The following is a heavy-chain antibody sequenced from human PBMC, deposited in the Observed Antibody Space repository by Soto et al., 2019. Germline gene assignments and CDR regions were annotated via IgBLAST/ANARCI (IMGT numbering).Heavy chain of an antibody. J-gene: IGHJ4*02. D-gene: IGHD4-17*01. CDR3: ARSGDYVPFDY. Sequence: QVQLQESGPGLVKPSQTLSLTYTVSVGSISSGDYNWSWIRQPPGKGLEWIGYIYYSGYTYYNPSLKSRVTISVDTSKNQFFLKLNSVTAADTAVYYCARSGDYVPFDYWGQGALVTVSS. CDR1: VGSISSGDYN. CDR2: IYYSGYT. V-gene: IGHV4-30-4*01.